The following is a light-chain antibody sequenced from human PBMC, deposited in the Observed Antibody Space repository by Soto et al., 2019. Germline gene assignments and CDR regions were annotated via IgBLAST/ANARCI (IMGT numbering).Light chain of an antibody. Sequence: EIVMTQSPATLSVSPGERATLSCRASQSVSSNLAWYQQKPGQAPRLLIYGASTRATGIPARFSGSGSGTEFTRAISRLQSEDFAVYYCQQYKNWAYTFGQGTKLEIK. CDR1: QSVSSN. J-gene: IGKJ2*01. CDR2: GAS. V-gene: IGKV3-15*01. CDR3: QQYKNWAYT.